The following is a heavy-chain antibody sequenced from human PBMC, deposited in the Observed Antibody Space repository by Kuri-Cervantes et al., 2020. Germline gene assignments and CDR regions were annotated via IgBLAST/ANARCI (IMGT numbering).Heavy chain of an antibody. CDR1: GFTFSSYV. CDR3: AKVRRITIFGVVTAFDY. J-gene: IGHJ4*02. V-gene: IGHV3-30*18. CDR2: ISYDGSNK. D-gene: IGHD3-3*01. Sequence: LSLTCAASGFTFSSYVMHWVRQAPRKGLEWVAVISYDGSNKYYADSVKGRFAISRDNSKNTLYLQMNSLRAEDTAVYYCAKVRRITIFGVVTAFDYWGQGTLVTVSS.